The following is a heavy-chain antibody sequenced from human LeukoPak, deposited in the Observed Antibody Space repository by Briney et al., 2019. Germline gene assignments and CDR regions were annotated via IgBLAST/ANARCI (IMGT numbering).Heavy chain of an antibody. J-gene: IGHJ4*02. CDR2: IYHSGST. D-gene: IGHD3-22*01. V-gene: IGHV4-38-2*02. CDR1: GYSISSGYY. Sequence: SETLSLTCTVSGYSISSGYYWGWIRQPPGKGLEWIGSIYHSGSTYYNPSLKSRVTISVDTSKNQFSLKLSSVTAADTAVYYCARVSLVNRLLLFDYWGQGTLVTVSS. CDR3: ARVSLVNRLLLFDY.